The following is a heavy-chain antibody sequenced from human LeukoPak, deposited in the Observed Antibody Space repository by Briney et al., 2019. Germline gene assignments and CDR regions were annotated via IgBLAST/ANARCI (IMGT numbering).Heavy chain of an antibody. J-gene: IGHJ4*02. CDR1: GGSISSSSYY. CDR2: IYYSGST. D-gene: IGHD3-10*01. CDR3: ARERYYYGSGSYLLDY. Sequence: SETLSLTCTVSGGSISSSSYYWGWIRQPPGKGLEWIGSIYYSGSTYYNPSLKSRVTISVDTSENQFSLKLSSVTAADTAVYYCARERYYYGSGSYLLDYWGQGTLVTVSS. V-gene: IGHV4-39*07.